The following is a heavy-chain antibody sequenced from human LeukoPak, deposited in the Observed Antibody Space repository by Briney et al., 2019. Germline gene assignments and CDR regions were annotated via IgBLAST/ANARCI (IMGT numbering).Heavy chain of an antibody. Sequence: SVKVSCKASGGTFSSYAISWVQQAPGQGLEWMGGIIPIFGTANYAQKFQGRVTITTDESTSTAYMELSSLRSEDTAVYYCARGQSSNYPYYYYMDVWGKGTTVTVSS. D-gene: IGHD4/OR15-4a*01. CDR3: ARGQSSNYPYYYYMDV. CDR2: IIPIFGTA. V-gene: IGHV1-69*05. J-gene: IGHJ6*03. CDR1: GGTFSSYA.